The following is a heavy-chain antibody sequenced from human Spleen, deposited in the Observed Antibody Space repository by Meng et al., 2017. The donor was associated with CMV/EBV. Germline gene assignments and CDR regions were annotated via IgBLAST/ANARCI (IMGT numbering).Heavy chain of an antibody. CDR2: ISYDGSDK. V-gene: IGHV3-30*04. J-gene: IGHJ6*02. CDR3: ARAPREFYYYYSMDV. D-gene: IGHD2/OR15-2a*01. Sequence: GESLKISCAASGFTFSRHAVHWVRQAPGKGLEWVAVISYDGSDKYSADSVKGRFTISRDNSKNTLYLQMDSLRPEDSAVYYCARAPREFYYYYSMDVWGQGTTVTVSS. CDR1: GFTFSRHA.